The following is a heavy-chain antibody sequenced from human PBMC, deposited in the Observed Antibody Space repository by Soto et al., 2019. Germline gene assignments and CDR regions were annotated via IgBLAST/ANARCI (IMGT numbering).Heavy chain of an antibody. D-gene: IGHD5-12*01. J-gene: IGHJ4*02. V-gene: IGHV3-30-3*01. CDR3: ARQSKRTVYDGN. Sequence: GGSLRLSCAASGFTFSTYAMHWVRQAPGKGLEWVAIISSDGSNKYYADSVKGRFTTSRDNSKNALYLETNSLRAEDSAVYYCARQSKRTVYDGNWGQGTLVTVSS. CDR1: GFTFSTYA. CDR2: ISSDGSNK.